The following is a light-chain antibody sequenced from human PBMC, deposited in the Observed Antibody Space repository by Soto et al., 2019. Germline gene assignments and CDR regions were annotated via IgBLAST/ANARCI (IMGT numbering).Light chain of an antibody. J-gene: IGKJ3*01. CDR1: QSVSSS. V-gene: IGKV3-11*01. CDR2: DAS. Sequence: EIVLTQSPATLSLSPGEIATLSCRASQSVSSSLLWYQQKPAQAPRLLIYDASSRATGIPARFSGSGSVTDFTLTISRLGPEDFEMYYCQQRRNWPLTFRPGTTVDIK. CDR3: QQRRNWPLT.